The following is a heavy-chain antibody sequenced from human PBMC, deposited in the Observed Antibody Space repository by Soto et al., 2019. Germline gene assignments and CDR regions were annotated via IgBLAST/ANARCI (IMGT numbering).Heavy chain of an antibody. CDR3: ARSRRGAYSSGWYSPSGYYNYGIDV. CDR1: GGSCATYW. J-gene: IGHJ6*02. V-gene: IGHV5-51*01. CDR2: IYPGDSDT. D-gene: IGHD6-19*01. Sequence: GESLKVSCKAAGGSCATYWSGRVRQMTGKGLEWMGIIYPGDSDTKYSPSLQGQVTISADTSISTAYLQWTSLKASDTAMYYCARSRRGAYSSGWYSPSGYYNYGIDVWGQGTKVTVSS.